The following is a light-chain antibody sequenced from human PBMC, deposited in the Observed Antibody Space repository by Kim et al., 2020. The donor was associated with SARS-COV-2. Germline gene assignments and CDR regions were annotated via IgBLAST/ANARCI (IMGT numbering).Light chain of an antibody. Sequence: DIVMTQSPDSLAVSLGERATINCKSSQSVLYSSNNKNYLAWYQLRPEQPPKLLIYWASTRESGVPNRFSGSASGTDFTLTISTLQAEDVAVYYRQQYYTPPWTFGQGTKVDIK. V-gene: IGKV4-1*01. CDR1: QSVLYSSNNKNY. CDR2: WAS. CDR3: QQYYTPPWT. J-gene: IGKJ1*01.